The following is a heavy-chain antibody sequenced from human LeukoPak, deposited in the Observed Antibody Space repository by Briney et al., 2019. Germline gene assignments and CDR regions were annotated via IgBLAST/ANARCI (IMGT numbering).Heavy chain of an antibody. V-gene: IGHV1-24*01. CDR1: GYTLTELS. CDR3: VTALSSRPLEIYYYYMDV. D-gene: IGHD1-1*01. J-gene: IGHJ6*03. CDR2: FDPEDGET. Sequence: ASVKVSCKVSGYTLTELSMHWVRQAPGKGLEWMGGFDPEDGETIYAQKFQGRVTMTEDTSTDTAYMELSSLRSEDTAVYYCVTALSSRPLEIYYYYMDVWGKGTTVTVSS.